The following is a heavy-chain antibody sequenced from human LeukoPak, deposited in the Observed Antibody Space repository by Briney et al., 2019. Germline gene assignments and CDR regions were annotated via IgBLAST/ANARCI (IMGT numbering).Heavy chain of an antibody. V-gene: IGHV4-39*01. CDR2: IYNDGDT. CDR3: TSRGFRLPLDAFDV. J-gene: IGHJ3*01. CDR1: GGPITSSAYY. Sequence: SETLSLTCTVSGGPITSSAYYWVWVRQSPWKGLEWIGSIYNDGDTYYNPSFESRVTIAIETSKNQFSLRLTSVTAADTAVYYCTSRGFRLPLDAFDVWGQGTRVAVSS.